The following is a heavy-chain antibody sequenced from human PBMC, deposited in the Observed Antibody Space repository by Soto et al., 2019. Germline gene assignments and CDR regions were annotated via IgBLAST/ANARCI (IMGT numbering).Heavy chain of an antibody. J-gene: IGHJ4*02. Sequence: QVQLVESGGGLVKPGGSLRLSCAASGFTFSDYYMSWIRQAPGKGLEWVSYISSSSSYTNYADSVKGRFTISRDNAKNALYLQMNSLRAEDTAVYYWARLIEGIAAAGFDYWGQGTLVTVSS. CDR3: ARLIEGIAAAGFDY. CDR1: GFTFSDYY. V-gene: IGHV3-11*06. D-gene: IGHD6-13*01. CDR2: ISSSSSYT.